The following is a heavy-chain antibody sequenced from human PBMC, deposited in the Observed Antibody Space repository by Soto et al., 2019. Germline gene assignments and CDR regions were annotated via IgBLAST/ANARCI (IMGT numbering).Heavy chain of an antibody. CDR1: GGSISSYY. CDR3: AREDSSEDWFDP. D-gene: IGHD6-19*01. Sequence: SETLSLTGTVSGGSISSYYWSWIRQPPGKGLEWIGYIYYSGSTNYNPSLKSRVTISVDTSKNQFSLKLSSVTAADTAVYYCAREDSSEDWFDPWGQGTLVTVSS. J-gene: IGHJ5*02. CDR2: IYYSGST. V-gene: IGHV4-59*01.